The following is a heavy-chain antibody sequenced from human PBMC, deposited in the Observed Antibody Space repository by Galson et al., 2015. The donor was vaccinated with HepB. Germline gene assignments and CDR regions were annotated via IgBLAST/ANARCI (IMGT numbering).Heavy chain of an antibody. CDR1: GGSISSSSYS. CDR2: IYYSGST. CDR3: ARHLRGYCSSPSCHSDY. J-gene: IGHJ4*02. D-gene: IGHD2-2*01. Sequence: SETLSLTCTVSGGSISSSSYSWGWIRQPPGKGLEWIGNIYYSGSTYCNPSLKSRVTMSVDTSKNQFSLKLSSVTAADMAVYYCARHLRGYCSSPSCHSDYWGQGTLVTVSS. V-gene: IGHV4-39*01.